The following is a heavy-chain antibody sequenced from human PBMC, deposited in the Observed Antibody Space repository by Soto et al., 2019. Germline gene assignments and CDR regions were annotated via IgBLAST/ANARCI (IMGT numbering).Heavy chain of an antibody. J-gene: IGHJ3*02. D-gene: IGHD3-9*01. Sequence: GGSLRLSCAASGFTFSRYWMHWVRQAPGKGLVWVSRINSDGSSTAYADSVKGRFTISRDNAKNSVYLQLNSLGDEDTAVYYCVRDRDWAFDIWGQGTMVTVSS. CDR1: GFTFSRYW. V-gene: IGHV3-74*01. CDR2: INSDGSST. CDR3: VRDRDWAFDI.